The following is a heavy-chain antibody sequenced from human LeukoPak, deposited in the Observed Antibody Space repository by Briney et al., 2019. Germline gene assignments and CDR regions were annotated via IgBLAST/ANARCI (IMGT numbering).Heavy chain of an antibody. V-gene: IGHV3-21*01. Sequence: GGSLRLSCATSGFTFSNSDMNWVRQAPGKGLEWVSSITTTSSYIYYADSVRGRFTISRDNAKNSLYLHMDSLRAEDTAAYYCARSGCPGGSCYLRYSWLDLWGRGTLVTVSS. CDR3: ARSGCPGGSCYLRYSWLDL. J-gene: IGHJ5*02. D-gene: IGHD2-15*01. CDR2: ITTTSSYI. CDR1: GFTFSNSD.